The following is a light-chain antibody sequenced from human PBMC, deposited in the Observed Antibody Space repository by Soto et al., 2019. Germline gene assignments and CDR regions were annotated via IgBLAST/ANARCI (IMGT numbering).Light chain of an antibody. CDR2: AAS. CDR1: QGIGSA. Sequence: DIQMTQSPSSLSASVGDRVTITCRASQGIGSALGWYQQKPRKAPKRLIYAASSLQSGVASRFSGSGSGSELTLTVSSRQPEDFATYYRLQHNSYPPTFDGGTTVEIK. J-gene: IGKJ4*01. V-gene: IGKV1-17*01. CDR3: LQHNSYPPT.